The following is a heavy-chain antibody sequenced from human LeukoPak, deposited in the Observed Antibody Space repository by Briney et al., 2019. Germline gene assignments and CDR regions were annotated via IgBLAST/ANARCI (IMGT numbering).Heavy chain of an antibody. J-gene: IGHJ4*02. Sequence: GGSLRLSCAASGFTFDDYAMHWVRQAPGKSLEWVSGISWNSGSIGYADSVKGRFTISRDNAKNSLYLQMNSLRAEDTALYYCAKDISIQQMGAFLFDYWGQGTLVTVSS. CDR3: AKDISIQQMGAFLFDY. D-gene: IGHD3-16*01. CDR2: ISWNSGSI. V-gene: IGHV3-9*01. CDR1: GFTFDDYA.